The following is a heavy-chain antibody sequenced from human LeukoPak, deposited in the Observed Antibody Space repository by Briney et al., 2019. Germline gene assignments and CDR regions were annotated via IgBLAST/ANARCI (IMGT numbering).Heavy chain of an antibody. CDR3: ARVRWGYDSSVYFQH. CDR2: INHSGST. CDR1: GGSFSGYY. Sequence: PAETLSLTCAVYGGSFSGYYWSWIRQPPGKGREWIGEINHSGSTNYNPPLKSRVTISVDTSKHQFSLKLSSVTAADTAVYYCARVRWGYDSSVYFQHWGQGTLVTVSS. D-gene: IGHD3-22*01. V-gene: IGHV4-34*01. J-gene: IGHJ1*01.